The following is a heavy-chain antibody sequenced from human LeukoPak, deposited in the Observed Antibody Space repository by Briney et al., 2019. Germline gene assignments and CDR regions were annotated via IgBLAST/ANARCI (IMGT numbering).Heavy chain of an antibody. V-gene: IGHV3-66*01. J-gene: IGHJ6*02. Sequence: GGSLRLSCAASGFTVSSNYMSRVRQAPGKGLEWVSVIYTGGSTYYADSVKGRFTISRDNSKNTFYLQMNSLRAEDTAVYYCARRLVISAYSYGMDVWGQGTTVTVSS. D-gene: IGHD3-22*01. CDR3: ARRLVISAYSYGMDV. CDR2: IYTGGST. CDR1: GFTVSSNY.